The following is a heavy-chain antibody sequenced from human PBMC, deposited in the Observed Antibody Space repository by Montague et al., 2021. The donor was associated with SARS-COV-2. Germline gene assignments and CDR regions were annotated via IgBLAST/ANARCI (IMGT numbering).Heavy chain of an antibody. CDR2: IYSGGSST. D-gene: IGHD1-26*01. V-gene: IGHV3-23*03. CDR1: GFTFSSYA. CDR3: AKSSGSYGDYFDY. J-gene: IGHJ4*02. Sequence: SLRLSCVASGFTFSSYAMSWVRQAPGKGLEWVSVIYSGGSSTFYADSVKGRFTISRDKSKNTLYLQMNSLRAEDTAVYYCAKSSGSYGDYFDYWGQGTLVTVSS.